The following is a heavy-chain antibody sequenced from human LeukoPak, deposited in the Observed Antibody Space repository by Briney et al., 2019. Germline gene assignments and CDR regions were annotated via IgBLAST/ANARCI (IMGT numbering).Heavy chain of an antibody. J-gene: IGHJ3*02. V-gene: IGHV3-20*04. CDR2: IDYSGGDT. CDR1: GFTLSSYE. CDR3: ARPTVILGGDYYDSSGYYGAFDI. D-gene: IGHD3-22*01. Sequence: PGGSLRLSCTASGFTLSSYEMSWIRQAPGKGLEWVSSIDYSGGDTHYADSVKGRFTISRDNAKNSLYLQMNSLRAEDTALYYCARPTVILGGDYYDSSGYYGAFDIWGQGTMVTVSS.